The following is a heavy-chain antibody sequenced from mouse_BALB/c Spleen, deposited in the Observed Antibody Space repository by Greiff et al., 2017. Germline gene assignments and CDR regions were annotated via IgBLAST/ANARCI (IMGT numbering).Heavy chain of an antibody. V-gene: IGHV5-6*01. D-gene: IGHD2-4*01. CDR2: ISSGGTYT. CDR3: ARPRIYYDYYFDY. CDR1: GFTFSSYG. J-gene: IGHJ2*01. Sequence: VQLKQSGGDLVKPGGSLKLSCAASGFTFSSYGMSWVRQTPDKRLEWVATISSGGTYTYYPDSVKGRFTISRDNAKNTLYLQMSSLKSEDTAMYYCARPRIYYDYYFDYWGQGTTLTVSS.